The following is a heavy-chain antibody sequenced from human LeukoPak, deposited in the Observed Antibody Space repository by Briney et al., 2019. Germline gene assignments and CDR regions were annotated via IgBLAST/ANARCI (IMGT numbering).Heavy chain of an antibody. CDR1: GYTFTAYA. CDR2: IIAANGNT. Sequence: GASVKVSCKTSGYTFTAYALHWVRQAPGQRLEWMGWIIAANGNTKYSQKFQGRVTISADTSASTAYMEMKSLTYEDTAVYYCASGPDYYDSGSYLPSWGQGTLVTVSS. D-gene: IGHD3-10*01. J-gene: IGHJ5*02. CDR3: ASGPDYYDSGSYLPS. V-gene: IGHV1-3*01.